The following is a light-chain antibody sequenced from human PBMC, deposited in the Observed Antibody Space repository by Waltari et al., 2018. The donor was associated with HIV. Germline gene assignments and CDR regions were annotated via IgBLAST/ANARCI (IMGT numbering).Light chain of an antibody. Sequence: QSALTQPASVSGSPGQSITISCTGTSSDVGTTNYVSWYQQHPGKAPKLMIYDVSKRPSGVSNRFSGSKSGNTASLTISGLQAEDEADYYCCSYAGSSTFVFGTGTKVTVL. V-gene: IGLV2-23*02. CDR2: DVS. CDR1: SSDVGTTNY. CDR3: CSYAGSSTFV. J-gene: IGLJ1*01.